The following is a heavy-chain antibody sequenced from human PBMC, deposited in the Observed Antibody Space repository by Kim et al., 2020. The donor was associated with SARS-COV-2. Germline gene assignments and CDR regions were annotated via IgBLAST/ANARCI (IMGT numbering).Heavy chain of an antibody. V-gene: IGHV4-59*01. CDR3: ARLLAPAGYISGWSSVAFDI. Sequence: SETLSLTCTVSGGSISSYYWSWIRQPPGKGLEWVGYIYYSGNTNYNPSLKSRVTISEDTSKSLFSLKLSSVTAADTAVYYCARLLAPAGYISGWSSVAFDIWGQGTMVTVSS. D-gene: IGHD6-19*01. J-gene: IGHJ3*02. CDR2: IYYSGNT. CDR1: GGSISSYY.